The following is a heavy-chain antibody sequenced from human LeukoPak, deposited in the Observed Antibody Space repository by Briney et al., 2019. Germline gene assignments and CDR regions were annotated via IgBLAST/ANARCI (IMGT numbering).Heavy chain of an antibody. CDR1: GFIFSSYG. CDR3: AKDLYGSGWTPDY. J-gene: IGHJ4*01. V-gene: IGHV3-30*02. D-gene: IGHD6-19*01. CDR2: IRFDGSVK. Sequence: GGSLRLSCAASGFIFSSYGMHWVRQAPGKGLEWVAFIRFDGSVKYYADSVKGRFTISGDNSKNTLYLQMNNVRAEDTAVYYCAKDLYGSGWTPDYWGHGTLLTVSS.